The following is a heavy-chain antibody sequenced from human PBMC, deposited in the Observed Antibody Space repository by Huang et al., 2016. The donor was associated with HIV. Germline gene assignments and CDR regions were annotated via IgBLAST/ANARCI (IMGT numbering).Heavy chain of an antibody. Sequence: QAQLVQSGAEVKKPGSSVQVSCKASGGTFSSYGISWVRQAPGQGLEWMGGIIPMFGTANYAQKFQGRVTITADESTSTAYMELSSLRPEDTAVYYCARSLYSSGWTYWYFDLWGRGTLVTVSS. V-gene: IGHV1-69*01. D-gene: IGHD6-19*01. CDR3: ARSLYSSGWTYWYFDL. CDR1: GGTFSSYG. CDR2: IIPMFGTA. J-gene: IGHJ2*01.